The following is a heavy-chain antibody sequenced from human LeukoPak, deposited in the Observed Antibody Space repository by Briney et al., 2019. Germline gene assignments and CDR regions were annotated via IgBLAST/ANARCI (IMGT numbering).Heavy chain of an antibody. V-gene: IGHV4-34*01. CDR2: INHSGST. Sequence: SETLSLTCAVYGGSFSGYYWSWIRQPPGKGLEWIGEINHSGSTNYNPSLKSRVTISVDTSKNQFSLKLSSVTAADTAVYYCARGLGRMVRGVPPFYWGQGTLVTVSS. J-gene: IGHJ4*02. CDR1: GGSFSGYY. D-gene: IGHD3-10*01. CDR3: ARGLGRMVRGVPPFY.